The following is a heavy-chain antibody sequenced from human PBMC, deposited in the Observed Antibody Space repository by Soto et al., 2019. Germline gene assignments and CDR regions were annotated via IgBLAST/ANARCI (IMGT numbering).Heavy chain of an antibody. Sequence: SETLSRTCTVSGGSVSSGSYYWSWIRQPPGKGLAWIGYIYYSGSTNYNPSLKTRVTISVDTSKNQFSLKLSSVTAADTAVYSCARDYYDSSGYLYYGMDVWGQGTTVTVSS. CDR1: GGSVSSGSYY. J-gene: IGHJ6*02. CDR2: IYYSGST. CDR3: ARDYYDSSGYLYYGMDV. D-gene: IGHD3-22*01. V-gene: IGHV4-61*01.